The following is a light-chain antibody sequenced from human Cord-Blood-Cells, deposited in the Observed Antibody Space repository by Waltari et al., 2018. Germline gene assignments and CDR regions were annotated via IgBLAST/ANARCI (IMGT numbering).Light chain of an antibody. Sequence: QSALPQPASVSGSPGQSITISCTGTSSDVGSYNLVTWYQQHPGKAPKLMIYECSKRPAGVSIRFAGSKSGNTASLTISGLQAEDEADYYCCSYAGSSTLVFGGGTKLTVL. CDR3: CSYAGSSTLV. J-gene: IGLJ2*01. CDR1: SSDVGSYNL. V-gene: IGLV2-23*01. CDR2: ECS.